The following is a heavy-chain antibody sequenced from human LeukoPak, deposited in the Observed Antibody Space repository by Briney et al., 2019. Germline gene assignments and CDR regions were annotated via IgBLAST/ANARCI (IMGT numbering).Heavy chain of an antibody. CDR3: ARDAYDSSGYYFDY. D-gene: IGHD3-22*01. V-gene: IGHV3-33*08. J-gene: IGHJ4*02. CDR1: GFTFSSYG. Sequence: GRSLRLSCAASGFTFSSYGMHWVRQAPGKGLEWVAFIRCDGSNKYYADSVKGRFTISRDNAKNSLYLQMNSLRAEDTAVYYCARDAYDSSGYYFDYWGQGTLVTVSS. CDR2: IRCDGSNK.